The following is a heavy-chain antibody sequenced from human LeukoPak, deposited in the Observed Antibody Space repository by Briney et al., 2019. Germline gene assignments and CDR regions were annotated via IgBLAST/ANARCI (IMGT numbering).Heavy chain of an antibody. J-gene: IGHJ4*02. CDR3: AAYYYYDSSGFPR. D-gene: IGHD3-22*01. Sequence: SETLSLTCTVSRVSISSGNYYWGWVRQHPGKGLEWIGYIYYSGSTYYNPSLKSRVTISVDTSKNQFSLKLSSVTAADTAVYYCAAYYYYDSSGFPRWGQGTLVTVSS. V-gene: IGHV4-31*03. CDR2: IYYSGST. CDR1: RVSISSGNYY.